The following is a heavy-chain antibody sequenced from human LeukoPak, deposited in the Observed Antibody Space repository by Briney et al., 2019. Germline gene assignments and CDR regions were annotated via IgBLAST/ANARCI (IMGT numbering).Heavy chain of an antibody. Sequence: ASVKVSCKASGYTFTSYGISWVRQAPGQGLEWMGWISVYNGNTNSTQKLQGRVTITTDTSTSTAYMELRSLRSDDTAVYYCARNRWEPYHNDAFDIWGQGTMVTVSS. D-gene: IGHD1-26*01. V-gene: IGHV1-18*01. CDR1: GYTFTSYG. CDR2: ISVYNGNT. J-gene: IGHJ3*02. CDR3: ARNRWEPYHNDAFDI.